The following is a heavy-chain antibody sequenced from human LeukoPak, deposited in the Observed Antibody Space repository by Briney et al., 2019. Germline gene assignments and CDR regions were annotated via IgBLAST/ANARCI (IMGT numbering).Heavy chain of an antibody. V-gene: IGHV3-11*05. CDR2: ISSSSTHT. CDR1: GFTFSDYY. CDR3: ARGGYSFASHY. Sequence: GGSLRHSCAASGFTFSDYYMSWIRQAPGKGLEWISYISSSSTHTNYADSVKGRFTISRDNAKNSVYLQMSSLRAEDTAVYYCARGGYSFASHYWGQGTLVTVSS. D-gene: IGHD5-18*01. J-gene: IGHJ4*02.